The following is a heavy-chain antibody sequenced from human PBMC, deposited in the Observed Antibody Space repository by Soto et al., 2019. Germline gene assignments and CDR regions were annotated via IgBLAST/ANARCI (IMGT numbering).Heavy chain of an antibody. CDR3: ARSLLSGAFDI. CDR2: IYYSGST. D-gene: IGHD3-10*02. Sequence: SETLSLTCTVSGGSISSGDYYWSWIRQPPGKGLEWIGYIYYSGSTYYNPSLKSRVTISVDTSKNQFSLKLSSVTAAYTAGYYSARSLLSGAFDIWGQGTMVTVSS. J-gene: IGHJ3*02. V-gene: IGHV4-30-4*01. CDR1: GGSISSGDYY.